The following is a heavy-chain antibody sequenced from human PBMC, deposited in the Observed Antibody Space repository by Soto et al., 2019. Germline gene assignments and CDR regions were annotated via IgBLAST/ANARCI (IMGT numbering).Heavy chain of an antibody. V-gene: IGHV1-8*01. J-gene: IGHJ4*02. CDR2: MNTNSGNT. Sequence: QEPLVPSGAEVKKPGASVKVSCKTARSNFNKNEFNWVRQAPGQGLEWMGWMNTNSGNTGFAQKFQGRGSMTRDTSTGTGFMELSSLNSEDTAVYYCARGCAADCYSEVGDHWGPGTLVTVSS. CDR1: RSNFNKNE. CDR3: ARGCAADCYSEVGDH. D-gene: IGHD2-21*02.